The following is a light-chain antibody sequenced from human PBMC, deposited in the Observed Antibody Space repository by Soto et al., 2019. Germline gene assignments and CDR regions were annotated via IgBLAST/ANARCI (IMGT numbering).Light chain of an antibody. CDR3: QQYNNWPRT. V-gene: IGKV3-15*01. J-gene: IGKJ2*01. Sequence: EIGMTQSPATLSVSPGDRATLSCRASQSVRSNLAWYQQKPGQAPRLLIYGASTRATGIPARFSGSGSGTEFTLTISSLQSEDFALYYCQQYNNWPRTFGQETKLEIK. CDR1: QSVRSN. CDR2: GAS.